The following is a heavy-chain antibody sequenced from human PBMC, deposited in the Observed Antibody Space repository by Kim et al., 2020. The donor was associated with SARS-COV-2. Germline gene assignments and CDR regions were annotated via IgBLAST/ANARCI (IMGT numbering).Heavy chain of an antibody. Sequence: GGSLRLSCAASGFTFSSYAMHWVRQAPGKGLEWVAVISYDGSNKYYADSVKGRFTISRDNSKNTLYLQMNSLRAEDTAVYYCAREGGYSYGPAAMIDYWGQGTLVTVSS. D-gene: IGHD5-18*01. V-gene: IGHV3-30*04. CDR2: ISYDGSNK. CDR3: AREGGYSYGPAAMIDY. CDR1: GFTFSSYA. J-gene: IGHJ4*02.